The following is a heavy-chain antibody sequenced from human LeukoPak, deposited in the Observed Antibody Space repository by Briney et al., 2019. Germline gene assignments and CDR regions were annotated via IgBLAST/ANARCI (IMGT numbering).Heavy chain of an antibody. D-gene: IGHD6-19*01. J-gene: IGHJ5*02. CDR2: IYYSGST. V-gene: IGHV4-59*08. CDR1: GGSISSYY. Sequence: SETLSLTCTVSGGSISSYYWSWIRQPPGKGLEWIGYIYYSGSTNYNPSLKSRVTISVDTSKNQFSLKLSSVTAADTAVYYCARHGSHSSGLWYNWFDPWGQGTLVTVSS. CDR3: ARHGSHSSGLWYNWFDP.